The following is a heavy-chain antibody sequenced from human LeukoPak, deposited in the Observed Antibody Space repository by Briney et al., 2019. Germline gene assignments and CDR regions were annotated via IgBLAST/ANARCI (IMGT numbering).Heavy chain of an antibody. Sequence: SETLSLTCTVSGGSISSSSYYWGWIRQPPGKGLEWIGSIYYSGSTHYNPSLKSRVTISVDTSKNQFSLKLSSVTAADTAVYYCARHRQWELPDYWGQGTLVTVSS. V-gene: IGHV4-39*01. CDR2: IYYSGST. CDR1: GGSISSSSYY. J-gene: IGHJ4*02. CDR3: ARHRQWELPDY. D-gene: IGHD1-26*01.